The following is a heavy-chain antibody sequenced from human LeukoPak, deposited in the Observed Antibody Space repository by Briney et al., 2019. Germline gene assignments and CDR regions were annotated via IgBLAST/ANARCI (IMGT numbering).Heavy chain of an antibody. V-gene: IGHV3-7*03. D-gene: IGHD3-3*01. J-gene: IGHJ4*02. CDR3: ASLRFLEWLFDY. Sequence: PGGSLRLSCAASGFTFSSYAMHWVSQAPGKGLEWVANIKQDGSEKYYVDSVKGRFTISRDNAKNSLYLQMNSLRAEDTAVYYCASLRFLEWLFDYWGQGTLVTVSS. CDR2: IKQDGSEK. CDR1: GFTFSSYA.